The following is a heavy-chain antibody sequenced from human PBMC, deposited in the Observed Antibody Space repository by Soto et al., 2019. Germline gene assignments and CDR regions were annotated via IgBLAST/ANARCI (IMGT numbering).Heavy chain of an antibody. CDR3: ASGSGSYYNDWFDP. Sequence: SVKVSCKASGGTFSSYAISWVRQAPGQGLEWMGGIIPIFGTANYAQKFQGRVAITADESTSTAYMELSSLRSEDTAVYYCASGSGSYYNDWFDPWGQGTLVTVPQ. CDR1: GGTFSSYA. V-gene: IGHV1-69*13. CDR2: IIPIFGTA. D-gene: IGHD3-10*01. J-gene: IGHJ5*02.